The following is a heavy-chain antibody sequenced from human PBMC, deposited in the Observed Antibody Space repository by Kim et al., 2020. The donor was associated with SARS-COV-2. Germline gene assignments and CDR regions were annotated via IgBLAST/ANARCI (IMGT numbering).Heavy chain of an antibody. J-gene: IGHJ3*01. D-gene: IGHD7-27*01. CDR2: IFDSQNI. Sequence: SETLSLTCTVSGGSINSGNYYWSWVRQHPGKGLEWIGYIFDSQNIYYSPSLKGRASISMDTANNEFSLKLTSVTAADTAVYYCARDPNLVDAFDVWGPETMVTVSS. CDR1: GGSINSGNYY. CDR3: ARDPNLVDAFDV. V-gene: IGHV4-31*03.